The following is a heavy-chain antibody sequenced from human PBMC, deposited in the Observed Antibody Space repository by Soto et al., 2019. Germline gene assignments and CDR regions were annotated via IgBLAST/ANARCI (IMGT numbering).Heavy chain of an antibody. J-gene: IGHJ4*02. Sequence: VQLLQSGAEVKKPGESLTISCKVSGFKFTSYWIAWVRQTPGRGLEWMGRIDPSDSYTNYSPSFQGHVTMSADKSSNIAYLQWDSLKASDSAMYFSARVTTYYFSGSDFWGQGTQVTVSS. CDR2: IDPSDSYT. CDR3: ARVTTYYFSGSDF. D-gene: IGHD3-10*01. V-gene: IGHV5-10-1*01. CDR1: GFKFTSYW.